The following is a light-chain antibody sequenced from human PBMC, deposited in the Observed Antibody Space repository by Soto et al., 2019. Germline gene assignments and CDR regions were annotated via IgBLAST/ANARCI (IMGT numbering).Light chain of an antibody. CDR1: QSVSSY. CDR3: QQRSNWPPLA. J-gene: IGKJ4*01. CDR2: DAP. Sequence: EIVLTQSPATLSLSPGERATLSCRASQSVSSYLAWYQQKPGQAPRLLIYDAPNRATGIPARFSGSGSGTDFTLTISSLEPEDFEVYYCQQRSNWPPLAFGGGTKVEIK. V-gene: IGKV3-11*01.